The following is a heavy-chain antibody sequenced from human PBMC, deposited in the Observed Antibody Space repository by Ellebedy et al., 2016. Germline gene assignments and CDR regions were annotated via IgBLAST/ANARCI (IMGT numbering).Heavy chain of an antibody. CDR3: AKGEQWLVPSYYYGMDV. V-gene: IGHV3-30*18. D-gene: IGHD6-19*01. J-gene: IGHJ6*02. Sequence: GGSLRLSXAASGFTFSSYGMHWVRQAPGKGLEWVAVISYDGSNKYYADSVKGRFTISRDNSKNTLYLQMNSLRAEDTAVYYCAKGEQWLVPSYYYGMDVWGQGTTVTVSS. CDR1: GFTFSSYG. CDR2: ISYDGSNK.